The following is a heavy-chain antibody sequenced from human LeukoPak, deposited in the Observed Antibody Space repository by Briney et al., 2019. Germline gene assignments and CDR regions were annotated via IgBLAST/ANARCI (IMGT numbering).Heavy chain of an antibody. Sequence: ASVKVSCKASGHTFTNYGISWVRQAPGQGLEWMGWINPYNGNTNYAQKLQGRVTMTTDTSTSTAYMELRSLRSDDTAVYYCARDLVRGVRPGGWFDPWGQGTLVTVSS. CDR1: GHTFTNYG. D-gene: IGHD3-10*01. CDR2: INPYNGNT. V-gene: IGHV1-18*01. CDR3: ARDLVRGVRPGGWFDP. J-gene: IGHJ5*02.